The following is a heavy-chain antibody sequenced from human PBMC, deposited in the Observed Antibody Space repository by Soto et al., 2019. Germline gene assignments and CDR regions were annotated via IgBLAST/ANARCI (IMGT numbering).Heavy chain of an antibody. CDR2: ISPGGDT. V-gene: IGHV4-30-2*01. J-gene: IGHJ4*02. Sequence: NPSETLSLTCTVCGLSIDRGAYSWSWIRQPPGKGLEWVGSISPGGDTYYNPSLTGRVTISVDRPRNQFSLNLTSVTAADTAVYYCASLGGYRYYFDYWGQGILVTVSS. D-gene: IGHD2-15*01. CDR3: ASLGGYRYYFDY. CDR1: GLSIDRGAYS.